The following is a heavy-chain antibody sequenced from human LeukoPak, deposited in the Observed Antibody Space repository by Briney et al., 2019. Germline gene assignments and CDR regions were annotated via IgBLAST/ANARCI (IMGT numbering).Heavy chain of an antibody. Sequence: SETLSLTCTVSGGSISSYYWSWIRQPPGKGLEWIGYIYHSGSTYYNPSLKSRVTISVDTSKNQFSLKLSSVTAADTAVYYCARALPGGSGSYGDYWGQGTLVTVSS. CDR1: GGSISSYY. D-gene: IGHD3-10*01. V-gene: IGHV4-4*09. CDR3: ARALPGGSGSYGDY. J-gene: IGHJ4*02. CDR2: IYHSGST.